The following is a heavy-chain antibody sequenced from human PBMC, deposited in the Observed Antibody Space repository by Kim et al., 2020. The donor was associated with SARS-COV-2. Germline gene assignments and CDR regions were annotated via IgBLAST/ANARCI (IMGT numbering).Heavy chain of an antibody. CDR3: ARAGSRGYGDYDADYWYFDL. Sequence: GGSLRLSCAVSGFTFSNFGMNWVRQAPGKGLEWVSSISSSSSYIYYADSVKGRFTISRDNAKNSLYLQMNSLRAEDTAVYYCARAGSRGYGDYDADYWYFDLLGRGTLVTVSS. CDR1: GFTFSNFG. D-gene: IGHD4-17*01. V-gene: IGHV3-21*01. CDR2: ISSSSSYI. J-gene: IGHJ2*01.